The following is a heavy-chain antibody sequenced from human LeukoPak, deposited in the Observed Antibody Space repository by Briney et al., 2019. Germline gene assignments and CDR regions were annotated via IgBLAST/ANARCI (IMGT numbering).Heavy chain of an antibody. J-gene: IGHJ4*02. CDR3: ARAGYSSSWLHFDY. CDR1: GGSISSSSYY. D-gene: IGHD6-13*01. Sequence: SETLSLTCTVSGGSISSSSYYWSWIRQPPGKGLEWIGYIYYSGSTNYNPSLKSRVTISVDTSKNQFSLKLSSVTAADTAVYYCARAGYSSSWLHFDYWGQGTLVTVSS. V-gene: IGHV4-61*01. CDR2: IYYSGST.